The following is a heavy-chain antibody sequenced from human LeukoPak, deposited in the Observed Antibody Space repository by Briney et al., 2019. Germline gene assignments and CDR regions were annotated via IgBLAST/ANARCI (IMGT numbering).Heavy chain of an antibody. J-gene: IGHJ4*02. Sequence: GGSLRLSCAASGFTFSSYSMNWVRQAPGKGLEWVSSISSSSSYIYYADSVKGRFTISRDNAKNSLYLQMNSLRAGDTAVYYCARDRGRVVITTLIDYWGQGTLVTVSS. CDR3: ARDRGRVVITTLIDY. CDR1: GFTFSSYS. V-gene: IGHV3-21*01. CDR2: ISSSSSYI. D-gene: IGHD3-22*01.